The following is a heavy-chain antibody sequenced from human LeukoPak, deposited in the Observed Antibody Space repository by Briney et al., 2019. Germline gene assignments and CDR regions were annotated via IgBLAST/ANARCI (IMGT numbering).Heavy chain of an antibody. Sequence: SETLSLTCTVSGGSISSGSYYWSWIRQPAGKGLEWIGRIYTSGSTNYNPSLKSRVTISVDTSKNQFSLKLSSVTAADTAVYYCEREHSGSYLRYWGQGTLVPVSS. J-gene: IGHJ4*02. V-gene: IGHV4-61*02. CDR2: IYTSGST. D-gene: IGHD1-26*01. CDR3: EREHSGSYLRY. CDR1: GGSISSGSYY.